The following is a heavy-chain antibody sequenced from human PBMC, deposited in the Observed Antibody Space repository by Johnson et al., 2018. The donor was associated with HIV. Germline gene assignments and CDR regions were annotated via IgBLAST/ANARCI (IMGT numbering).Heavy chain of an antibody. V-gene: IGHV3-30-3*01. CDR1: GFTFSSYA. CDR2: ISYDGSNK. J-gene: IGHJ3*02. D-gene: IGHD3-16*01. CDR3: AREGDRHVEAFDI. Sequence: VQLVESGGGVVQPGRSLRLSCAASGFTFSSYAMHWVRQAPGKGLEWVAVISYDGSNKYYADSVKGRFTISRDNAKNSLYLQMNSLRAEDTALYYCAREGDRHVEAFDIWGQGTMVTVSS.